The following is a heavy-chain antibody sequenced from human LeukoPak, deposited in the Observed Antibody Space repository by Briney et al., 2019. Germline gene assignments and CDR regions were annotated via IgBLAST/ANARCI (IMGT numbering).Heavy chain of an antibody. V-gene: IGHV1-2*02. D-gene: IGHD2-2*01. CDR1: GYTFTSYY. J-gene: IGHJ3*02. CDR2: INPNSGGT. CDR3: ARDVYCSSTSCQDDAFDI. Sequence: ASVKVSCKASGYTFTSYYMHWVRQAPGQGLEWMGWINPNSGGTNYAQKFQGRVTMTRDTSITTAYMELSRLKSDDTAVYYCARDVYCSSTSCQDDAFDIWGQGTMVTVSS.